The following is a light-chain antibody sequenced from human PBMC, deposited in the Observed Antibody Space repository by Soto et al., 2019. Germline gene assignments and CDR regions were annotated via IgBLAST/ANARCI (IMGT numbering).Light chain of an antibody. Sequence: ELVLTQSPATLALSPGARATLSCGASQSVSNNYLAWYQQKPGQAPRLLIYGASNRATGIPDRLIVIGSGTEFTLPFSRLEPEDFAVDDCQQYGSSGTFGQGTKVDI. CDR1: QSVSNNY. V-gene: IGKV3-20*01. J-gene: IGKJ1*01. CDR3: QQYGSSGT. CDR2: GAS.